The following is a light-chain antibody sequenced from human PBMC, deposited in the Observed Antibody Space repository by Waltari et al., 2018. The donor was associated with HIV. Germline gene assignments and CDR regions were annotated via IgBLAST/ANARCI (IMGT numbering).Light chain of an antibody. J-gene: IGLJ2*01. Sequence: SYVLTQSPSVSVALGQTASIACWGNNIGSKSVHWYQQKPGQAPALVIYDDRDWPSGIPERFSGSNSGHTATLSIGRVEAGDEADYYCQVWESSSDHVVIGGGTKLTV. CDR1: NIGSKS. CDR2: DDR. V-gene: IGLV3-21*02. CDR3: QVWESSSDHVV.